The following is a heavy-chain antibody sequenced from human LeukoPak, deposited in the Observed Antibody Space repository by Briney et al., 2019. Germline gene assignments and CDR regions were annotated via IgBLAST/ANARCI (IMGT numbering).Heavy chain of an antibody. Sequence: GGSLRLSCAASGFTFNNFNINWVRQAPGKGLEWVSTISIGSTRILYADSVKGRFAISRDDAKNSLHLQVNSLRVEDTAVYFCARGLQYNDAFDIWGQGTMVAVSS. CDR2: ISIGSTRI. CDR3: ARGLQYNDAFDI. V-gene: IGHV3-21*01. J-gene: IGHJ3*02. CDR1: GFTFNNFN. D-gene: IGHD1-1*01.